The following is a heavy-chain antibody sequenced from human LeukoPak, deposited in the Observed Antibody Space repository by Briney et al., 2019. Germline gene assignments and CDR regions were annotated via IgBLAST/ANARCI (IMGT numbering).Heavy chain of an antibody. CDR2: IYYTGTT. CDR1: GGSISPYY. J-gene: IGHJ4*02. CDR3: ARAGSSWSTGYYFDY. D-gene: IGHD6-13*01. V-gene: IGHV4-59*01. Sequence: SETLSLTCTVSGGSISPYYWTWIRQPPGKGLEWFGFIYYTGTTNYNPSLKSRVTISADTSKNQFSLKLSSVTAADTAVYYCARAGSSWSTGYYFDYWGQGTLVTVSS.